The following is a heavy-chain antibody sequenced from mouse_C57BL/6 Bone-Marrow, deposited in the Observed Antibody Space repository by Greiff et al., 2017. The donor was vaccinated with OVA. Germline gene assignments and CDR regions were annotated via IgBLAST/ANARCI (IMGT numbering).Heavy chain of an antibody. Sequence: EVTVVESGGGLVQPGGSLKLSCAASGFTFSDYYMYWVRQTPEKRLEWVAYISNGGGSTYYPDTVKGRFTISRDNAKNTLYLQMSRLKSEDTAMYYCARHRLGTPFDYWGQGTTRTVSS. J-gene: IGHJ2*01. V-gene: IGHV5-12*01. CDR1: GFTFSDYY. CDR3: ARHRLGTPFDY. D-gene: IGHD4-1*01. CDR2: ISNGGGST.